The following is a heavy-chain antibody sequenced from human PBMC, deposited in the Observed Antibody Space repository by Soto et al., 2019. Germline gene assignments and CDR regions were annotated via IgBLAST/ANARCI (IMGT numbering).Heavy chain of an antibody. Sequence: SETLTLTCSASGGSISSGGYYWSWIRQHPGKGLEWIGYIYYSGSTYYNPSLKSRVTISVDTSKNQFSLKLSSVTAADTAVYYCARGRITFFGAGWFDPWGQGTLGTVSS. CDR1: GGSISSGGYY. CDR3: ARGRITFFGAGWFDP. D-gene: IGHD3-3*01. V-gene: IGHV4-31*03. CDR2: IYYSGST. J-gene: IGHJ5*02.